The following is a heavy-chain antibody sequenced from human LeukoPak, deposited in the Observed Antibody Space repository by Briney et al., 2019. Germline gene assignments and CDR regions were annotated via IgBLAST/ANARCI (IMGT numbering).Heavy chain of an antibody. D-gene: IGHD6-19*01. V-gene: IGHV3-48*03. Sequence: GGSLRLSCAASGFTFSSYEMNWVRQAPGKGLEWVSYISSSGSTIYYADSVKGRFTISRDNAKNTLYLQMNSLRAEDTAVYYCARVGFGGWNYYYYYMDVWGKGTTVTVSS. CDR1: GFTFSSYE. J-gene: IGHJ6*03. CDR2: ISSSGSTI. CDR3: ARVGFGGWNYYYYYMDV.